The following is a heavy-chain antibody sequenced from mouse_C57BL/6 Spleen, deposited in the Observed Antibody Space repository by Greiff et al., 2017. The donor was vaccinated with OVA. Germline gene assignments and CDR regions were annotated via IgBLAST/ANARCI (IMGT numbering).Heavy chain of an antibody. CDR2: IDPSDSYT. J-gene: IGHJ3*01. CDR1: GYTFTSYW. D-gene: IGHD1-1*01. V-gene: IGHV1-50*01. CDR3: ASPDYYGSSPFAY. Sequence: VQLQHPGAELVKPGASVKLSCKASGYTFTSYWMQWVKQRPGQGLEWIGEIDPSDSYTNYNQKFKGKATLTVDTSSSTAYMQLSSLTSEDSAVYYCASPDYYGSSPFAYWGQGTLVTVSA.